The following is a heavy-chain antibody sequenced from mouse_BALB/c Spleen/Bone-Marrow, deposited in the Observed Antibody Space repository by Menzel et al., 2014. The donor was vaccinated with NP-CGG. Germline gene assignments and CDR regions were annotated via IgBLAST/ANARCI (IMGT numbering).Heavy chain of an antibody. V-gene: IGHV7-3*02. CDR1: GFTFTDYY. CDR3: ARYGYDYFDY. Sequence: EVKLVESGGGLVQPGGSLRLSCAPSGFTFTDYYMSWVRQPPGKALEWLGFIRNKANGYPTEYSASVKGRFTISRDNSQSILYLQMNTLRAEDSATYYCARYGYDYFDYWGQGTTLTVSS. J-gene: IGHJ2*01. CDR2: IRNKANGYPT. D-gene: IGHD2-2*01.